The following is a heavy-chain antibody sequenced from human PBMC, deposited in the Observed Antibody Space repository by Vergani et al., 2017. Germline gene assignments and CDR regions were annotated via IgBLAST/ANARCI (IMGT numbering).Heavy chain of an antibody. CDR1: GDSISSGVYY. J-gene: IGHJ6*03. Sequence: QVQLQESGPGLVKPSQTLSLTCSVSGDSISSGVYYWNWIRQPPGKGPEWIGYIFPSGNSDYNPSLKNRVSISLDKSKNQVSLWVNSVTAADTAVYFCARASLRALVGYYYYMDVWGKGKTVVVSS. V-gene: IGHV4-30-2*01. CDR2: IFPSGNS. CDR3: ARASLRALVGYYYYMDV. D-gene: IGHD3-16*02.